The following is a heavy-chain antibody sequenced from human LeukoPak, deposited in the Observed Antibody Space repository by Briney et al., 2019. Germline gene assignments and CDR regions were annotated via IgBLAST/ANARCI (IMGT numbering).Heavy chain of an antibody. V-gene: IGHV3-48*01. CDR2: ISTSGITR. CDR1: EFTFSSYS. CDR3: ARDLGRTFDY. D-gene: IGHD3/OR15-3a*01. Sequence: GGSLRLSCAASEFTFSSYSMNWVRQAPGKGLEWVSYISTSGITRYYADSVMGRFTISRDNAKNSLYLQMNSLRAEDTAVYYCARDLGRTFDYWGQGTLVTVSS. J-gene: IGHJ4*02.